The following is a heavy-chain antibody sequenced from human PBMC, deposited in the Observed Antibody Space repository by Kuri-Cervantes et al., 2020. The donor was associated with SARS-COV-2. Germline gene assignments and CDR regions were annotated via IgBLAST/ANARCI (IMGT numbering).Heavy chain of an antibody. CDR3: ASLGDAGDLTPPFAY. CDR2: IIPIFSTA. CDR1: AGTFGSYA. Sequence: SVKVSCNASAGTFGSYAISWMRQAPGQGLEWMGGIIPIFSTANYAQKVQGRITITADESTSKAYMELSRLRSEDTAEYYCASLGDAGDLTPPFAYWGQGILVTVSS. D-gene: IGHD4-23*01. V-gene: IGHV1-69*13. J-gene: IGHJ4*02.